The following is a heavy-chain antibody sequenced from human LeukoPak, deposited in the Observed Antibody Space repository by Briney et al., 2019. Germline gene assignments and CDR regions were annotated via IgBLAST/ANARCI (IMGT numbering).Heavy chain of an antibody. CDR2: ISYDGSNK. CDR3: ARDMDV. CDR1: GFTFSSYA. J-gene: IGHJ6*02. V-gene: IGHV3-30-3*01. Sequence: GGSLRLSCAASGFTFSSYAMHWVRQAPGKGLEWVAVISYDGSNKYYADSVKGRFTISRDNSKNTLYLQMNSLRAEDTAVYYCARDMDVWGQGTTVTVSS.